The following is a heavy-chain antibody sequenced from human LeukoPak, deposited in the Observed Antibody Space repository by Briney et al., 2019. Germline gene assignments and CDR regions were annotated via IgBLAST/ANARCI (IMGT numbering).Heavy chain of an antibody. J-gene: IGHJ5*02. V-gene: IGHV4-31*03. CDR3: ARDKESSSWFDP. D-gene: IGHD2-2*01. CDR1: GGSISSGGYY. CDR2: IYYSGST. Sequence: PSQTLSLTCTVSGGSISSGGYYGSWIRQHPGKGLEWIGYIYYSGSTYYNPSLKSRVTISVDTSKNQFSLKLSSVTAADTAVYYCARDKESSSWFDPWGQGTLVTVSS.